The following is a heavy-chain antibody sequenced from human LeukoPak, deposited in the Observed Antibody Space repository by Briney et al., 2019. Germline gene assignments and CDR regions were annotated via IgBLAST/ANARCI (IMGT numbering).Heavy chain of an antibody. D-gene: IGHD3-10*01. CDR3: AHQRETVRGAGFGY. V-gene: IGHV2-5*02. CDR1: GFSLSTSGVG. Sequence: SGPTLVKPTQTLTLTCTFSGFSLSTSGVGVGWVRQPPGKALEWLALIYWDDDKRYSPSLKTRLTITKDTSKDQVVLTMTNMDPVDTATYYCAHQRETVRGAGFGYWGQGTLVTVSS. J-gene: IGHJ4*02. CDR2: IYWDDDK.